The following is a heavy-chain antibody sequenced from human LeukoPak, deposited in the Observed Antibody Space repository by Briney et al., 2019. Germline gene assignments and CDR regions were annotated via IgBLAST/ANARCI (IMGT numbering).Heavy chain of an antibody. J-gene: IGHJ4*02. CDR2: IYSGGST. V-gene: IGHV3-66*01. Sequence: QSGGSLSLPCAPSRFTVSSNYMICVRHAPGKGLEWVSDIYSGGSTYYTDTVNDRFTISRDNSKNTLYLQMNSLRAEDTGVYYCARPPYFDYWGQGTLVTVSS. CDR3: ARPPYFDY. CDR1: RFTVSSNY.